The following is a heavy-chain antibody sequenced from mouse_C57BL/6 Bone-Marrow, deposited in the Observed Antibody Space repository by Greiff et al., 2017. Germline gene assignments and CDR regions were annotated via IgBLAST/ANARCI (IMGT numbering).Heavy chain of an antibody. CDR1: GYTFTSYG. Sequence: VKLQESGAELARPGASVKLSCKASGYTFTSYGISWVKQSTGQGLEWIGEIYPRSGNTYYTEKFKGKATLTADKSSSTAYMELRSLTSEDSAVYFCARPIYYGSSYGWFAYWGQGTLVTVSA. CDR2: IYPRSGNT. V-gene: IGHV1-81*01. CDR3: ARPIYYGSSYGWFAY. J-gene: IGHJ3*01. D-gene: IGHD1-1*01.